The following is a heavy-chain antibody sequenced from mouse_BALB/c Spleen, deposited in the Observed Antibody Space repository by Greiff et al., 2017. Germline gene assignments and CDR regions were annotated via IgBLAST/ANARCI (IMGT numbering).Heavy chain of an antibody. CDR3: ARGDGNYVAWFAY. CDR1: GFTFTDYY. Sequence: EVHLVESGGGLVQPGGSLRLSCATSGFTFTDYYMSWVRQPPGKALEWLGFIRNKANGYTTEYSASVKGRFTISRDNSQSILYLQMNTLRAEDSATYYCARGDGNYVAWFAYWGQGTLVTVSA. V-gene: IGHV7-3*02. CDR2: IRNKANGYTT. D-gene: IGHD2-1*01. J-gene: IGHJ3*01.